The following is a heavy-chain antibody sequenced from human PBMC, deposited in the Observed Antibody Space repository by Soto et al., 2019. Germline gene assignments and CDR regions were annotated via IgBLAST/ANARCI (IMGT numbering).Heavy chain of an antibody. CDR1: GGSISSYY. D-gene: IGHD4-17*01. J-gene: IGHJ3*02. CDR2: IYTSGST. CDR3: ARGIYYGANSDSAFDI. Sequence: SETLSLTCTVSGGSISSYYWSWIRQPAGKGLEWIGRIYTSGSTNYNPSLKSRVTMSVDTSKNQFSLKLSSVAAADTAVYYCARGIYYGANSDSAFDIWGQGTTVTVSS. V-gene: IGHV4-4*07.